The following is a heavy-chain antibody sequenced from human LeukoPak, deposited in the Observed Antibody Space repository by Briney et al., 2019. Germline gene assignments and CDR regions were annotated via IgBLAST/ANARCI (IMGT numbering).Heavy chain of an antibody. Sequence: SETLSLTCAVYGGSFSGYYWSWISQPQGKGLEGIGEINHSGSTNYNPSLKSRVTISVDTSKNQFSLKLSSVTAADTAVYYCARGQRRYFDWFPFDYWGQGTLVTVSS. D-gene: IGHD3-9*01. CDR2: INHSGST. CDR3: ARGQRRYFDWFPFDY. J-gene: IGHJ4*02. CDR1: GGSFSGYY. V-gene: IGHV4-34*01.